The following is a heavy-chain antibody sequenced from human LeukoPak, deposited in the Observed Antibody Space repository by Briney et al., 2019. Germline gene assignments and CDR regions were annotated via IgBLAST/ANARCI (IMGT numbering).Heavy chain of an antibody. CDR3: ARVVGLKQLGYYMDV. V-gene: IGHV3-48*04. D-gene: IGHD6-6*01. CDR2: ISSSGSTI. CDR1: GFTFSTFA. Sequence: PGGSLRLSCAASGFTFSTFAMIWVRQAPGKGLEWVSYISSSGSTIYYADSVKGRFTISRDNAKNSLYLQMNSLRAEDTAVYYCARVVGLKQLGYYMDVWGKGTTVTVSS. J-gene: IGHJ6*03.